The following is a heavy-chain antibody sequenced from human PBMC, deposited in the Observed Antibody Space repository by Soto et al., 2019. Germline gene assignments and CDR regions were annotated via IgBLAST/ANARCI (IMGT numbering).Heavy chain of an antibody. CDR2: INAGYGNT. Sequence: GASVKVSCKASGYTFSSYAMHWVRQAPGQRLEWMGWINAGYGNTKSSQKFQDRVTISRDTSASTAYMELTSLRSEDTAVYYCARDTGDGTFDFWGQGTLVIASS. CDR1: GYTFSSYA. J-gene: IGHJ4*02. V-gene: IGHV1-3*01. CDR3: ARDTGDGTFDF. D-gene: IGHD7-27*01.